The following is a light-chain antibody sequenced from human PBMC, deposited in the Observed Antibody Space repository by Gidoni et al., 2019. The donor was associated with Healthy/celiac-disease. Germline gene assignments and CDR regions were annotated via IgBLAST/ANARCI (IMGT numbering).Light chain of an antibody. J-gene: IGKJ1*01. CDR2: AAS. CDR1: QSISSY. Sequence: DMQKTQSPASLSASVGDRVTITCRASQSISSYLNWYQQKPGKAPKLLIYAASSLQSGVPSRFSGSGSGTDFTLTISSLQPEDFATYYCQQSYSTPRTFGQGTKVEIK. CDR3: QQSYSTPRT. V-gene: IGKV1-39*01.